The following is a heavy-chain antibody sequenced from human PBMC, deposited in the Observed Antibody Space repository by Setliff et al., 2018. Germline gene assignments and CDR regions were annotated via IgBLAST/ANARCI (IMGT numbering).Heavy chain of an antibody. CDR1: GFTFSSYW. D-gene: IGHD4-17*01. V-gene: IGHV3-74*01. CDR2: INNDGSSG. CDR3: ARAPDYGEIDF. Sequence: GGSLRLSCAAAGFTFSSYWMHWVSQVPGKGLVWVSRINNDGSSGDYSDSVTGRFTISRDNAMTSLYLQMNSLRAEDTAIYYCARAPDYGEIDFWGQGTLVTVSS. J-gene: IGHJ4*02.